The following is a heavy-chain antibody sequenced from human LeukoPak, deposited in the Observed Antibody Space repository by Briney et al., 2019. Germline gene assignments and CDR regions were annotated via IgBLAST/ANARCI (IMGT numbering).Heavy chain of an antibody. CDR1: GFTFSSYA. J-gene: IGHJ4*02. CDR2: ISGSGGST. V-gene: IGHV3-23*01. CDR3: AKDRYSSGCHDY. D-gene: IGHD6-19*01. Sequence: GGSLRLSCAASGFTFSSYAMSWVRQAPGKGLERVSAISGSGGSTYYADSVKGRFTISRDNSKNTLYLQMNSLRAEDTAVYYCAKDRYSSGCHDYWGQGTLVTVS.